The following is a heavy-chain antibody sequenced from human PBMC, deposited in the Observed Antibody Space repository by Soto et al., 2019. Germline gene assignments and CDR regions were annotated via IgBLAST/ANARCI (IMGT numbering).Heavy chain of an antibody. V-gene: IGHV3-30-3*01. D-gene: IGHD3-3*01. CDR3: ARDPYPITIFFDY. CDR1: GFTFSSYA. Sequence: QVQLVESGGGVVQPGRSLRLSCAASGFTFSSYAMHWVRQAPGKGLEWVAVISYDGSNKYYADSVKGRFTISRDNSKNTLYLQKNSLRAEDTAVYYWARDPYPITIFFDYWGQGTLVTVSS. CDR2: ISYDGSNK. J-gene: IGHJ4*02.